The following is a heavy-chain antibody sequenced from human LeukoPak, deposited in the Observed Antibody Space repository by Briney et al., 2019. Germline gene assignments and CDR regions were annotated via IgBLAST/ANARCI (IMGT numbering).Heavy chain of an antibody. V-gene: IGHV3-48*02. CDR3: ARDRSLSVAGIFDY. Sequence: GGSLRLSCIGSGFSFSNYRMNWVRQAPGKGLEWISYSNSGGSPVSYAESVHGRFTISRDNAKNSSYLQMNSLRDEDTAVYYCARDRSLSVAGIFDYWGQGTLVTVSS. CDR1: GFSFSNYR. D-gene: IGHD6-19*01. J-gene: IGHJ4*02. CDR2: SNSGGSPV.